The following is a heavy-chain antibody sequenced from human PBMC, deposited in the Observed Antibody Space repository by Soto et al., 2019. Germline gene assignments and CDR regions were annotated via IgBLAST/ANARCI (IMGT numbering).Heavy chain of an antibody. V-gene: IGHV3-30*18. Sequence: VQLVESGGGVVQPGRSLRLSCAASGFTFSDYAMHWVRQAPGKGLEWVAVVSHDGRNTHYADSVKGRFTISGDSSKNTVPLELPSLGPENRAVNYFRKGGRQWLVTSDFNYWGQGALVTVSS. CDR2: VSHDGRNT. D-gene: IGHD6-19*01. J-gene: IGHJ4*02. CDR1: GFTFSDYA. CDR3: RKGGRQWLVTSDFNY.